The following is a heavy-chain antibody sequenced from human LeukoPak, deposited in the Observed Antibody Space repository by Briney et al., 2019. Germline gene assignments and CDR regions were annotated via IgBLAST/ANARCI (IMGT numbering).Heavy chain of an antibody. CDR1: GYTFTGYY. J-gene: IGHJ4*02. D-gene: IGHD6-19*01. V-gene: IGHV1-2*02. Sequence: ASVKVSCKASGYTFTGYYMHWVRQAPGQGLEWMGWINPNSGGTNYAQRFQGRVTMTRDTSISTAYMELSRLRSDDTAVYYCARGFSRLYSSGWYAGKDFDYWGQGTLVTVPS. CDR2: INPNSGGT. CDR3: ARGFSRLYSSGWYAGKDFDY.